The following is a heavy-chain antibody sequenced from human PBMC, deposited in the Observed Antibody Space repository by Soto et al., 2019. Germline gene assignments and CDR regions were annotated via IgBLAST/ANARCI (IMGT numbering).Heavy chain of an antibody. V-gene: IGHV1-18*01. D-gene: IGHD4-17*01. CDR2: VNPDNHNT. CDR3: ARVRFGDAFDY. Sequence: QVQLVQSGPEVKKPGASVKVSCEVSGNRFPSFGITWGGQAPGQGLEWVGWVNPDNHNTNYAQNLQHRVSLTTDTSTNTAFLELRDLTSDDTAVYYCARVRFGDAFDYWGQGTLVTVSS. J-gene: IGHJ4*02. CDR1: GNRFPSFG.